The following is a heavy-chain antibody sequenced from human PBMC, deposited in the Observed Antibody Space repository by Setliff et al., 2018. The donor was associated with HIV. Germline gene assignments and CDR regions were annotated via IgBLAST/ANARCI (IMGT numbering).Heavy chain of an antibody. CDR1: GFTFTSYA. D-gene: IGHD2-21*01. Sequence: GGSLRLSGAASGFTFTSYAMNWVRQAPGKGLEWVSGISGSGGGTYYADSVKGRFTISRDNSQNALYLQMDSLRAQDPAVYHCAKLRAGHVYSQYDSWGHGTLVTVSS. J-gene: IGHJ5*01. V-gene: IGHV3-23*01. CDR2: ISGSGGGT. CDR3: AKLRAGHVYSQYDS.